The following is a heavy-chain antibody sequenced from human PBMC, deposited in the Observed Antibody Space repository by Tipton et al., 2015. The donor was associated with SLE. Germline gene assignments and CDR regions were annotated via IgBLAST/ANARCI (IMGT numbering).Heavy chain of an antibody. V-gene: IGHV1-58*02. CDR1: GFTFSTSA. Sequence: QLVQSGAEVKKPGTSVKVSCKTSGFTFSTSAIQWVRQARGQRLEWIGWVAVDSGNTDYAQIFQGRVTITRDMSTGTSYMELSSLRSDDTAVYFCAADRGPASDDAFDIWGQGTMLTVS. J-gene: IGHJ3*02. CDR2: VAVDSGNT. CDR3: AADRGPASDDAFDI. D-gene: IGHD2-2*01.